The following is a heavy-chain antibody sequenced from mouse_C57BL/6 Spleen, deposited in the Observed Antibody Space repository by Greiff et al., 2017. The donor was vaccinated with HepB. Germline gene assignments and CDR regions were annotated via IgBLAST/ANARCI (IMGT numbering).Heavy chain of an antibody. D-gene: IGHD2-5*01. J-gene: IGHJ2*01. CDR2: IYPGDGDT. CDR1: GYAFSSYW. V-gene: IGHV1-80*01. Sequence: QVHVKQSGAELVKPGASVKISCKASGYAFSSYWMNWVKQRPGKGLEWIGQIYPGDGDTNYNGKFKGKATLTADKSSSTAYMQLSSLTSEDSAVYFCARSVYSNYVLFDYWGQGTTLTVSS. CDR3: ARSVYSNYVLFDY.